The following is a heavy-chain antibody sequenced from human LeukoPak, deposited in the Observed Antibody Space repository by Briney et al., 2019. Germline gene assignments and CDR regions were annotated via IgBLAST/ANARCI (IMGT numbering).Heavy chain of an antibody. J-gene: IGHJ4*02. CDR3: AKDRGGSYYFLDY. CDR2: ISGSGGST. Sequence: GGSLRLSCAASGFTFSSYAMSWVRQAPGKGLEWVSAISGSGGSTYYADSVKGRFTISRDNSKNTLYLQMNSLRAEGTAVYYCAKDRGGSYYFLDYWGQGTLVTVSS. CDR1: GFTFSSYA. D-gene: IGHD1-26*01. V-gene: IGHV3-23*01.